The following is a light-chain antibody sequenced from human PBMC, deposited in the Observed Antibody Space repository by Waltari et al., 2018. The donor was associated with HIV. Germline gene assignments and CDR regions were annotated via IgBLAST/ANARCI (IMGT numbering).Light chain of an antibody. CDR2: RNN. CDR3: AAWDDSLSAFYV. J-gene: IGLJ1*01. Sequence: QSGLTQPPSSSGTPGQRVTISCSGSSSNHGRNYVTSYQQLPGAAPKLLMYRNNQRPSGVPDRFSGSKSGTSASLAISGLRSEDEADYYCAAWDDSLSAFYVFGTGTKVTVL. V-gene: IGLV1-47*01. CDR1: SSNHGRNY.